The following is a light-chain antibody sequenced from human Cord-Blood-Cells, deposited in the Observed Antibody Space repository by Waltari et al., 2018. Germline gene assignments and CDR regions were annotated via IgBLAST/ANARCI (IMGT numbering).Light chain of an antibody. CDR3: CSYAGSSTVV. J-gene: IGLJ2*01. CDR1: RSDAGSSNL. CDR2: EGS. Sequence: QSALTQPASVSGSPGQSITISCTGTRSDAGSSNLVSWYQQHPGKAPKLMIYEGSKRPSGVSNRFSGSKSGNTASLTISGLQAEDEADYYCCSYAGSSTVVFGGGTKLTVL. V-gene: IGLV2-23*01.